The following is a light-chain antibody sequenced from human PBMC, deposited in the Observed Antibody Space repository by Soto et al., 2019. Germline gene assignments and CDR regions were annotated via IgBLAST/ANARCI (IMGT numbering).Light chain of an antibody. CDR1: SSDVGSYNL. V-gene: IGLV2-23*01. Sequence: QSALTQPASVSGSPGQSITIPCTGTSSDVGSYNLVSWYQQHPGKAPKFMIYEATKRPSGVSNRFSGSKSGNTASLTISGLQAGDEADYYCCSYAGSSTYGFGTGTKLTVL. J-gene: IGLJ1*01. CDR3: CSYAGSSTYG. CDR2: EAT.